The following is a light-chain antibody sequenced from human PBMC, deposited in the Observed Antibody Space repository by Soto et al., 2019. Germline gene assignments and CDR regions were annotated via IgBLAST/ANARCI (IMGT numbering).Light chain of an antibody. J-gene: IGKJ4*01. Sequence: EIVLTQSPGTLSLSPGERATLSCRASLSVSSNYVAWYQQKPGQAPRLLIYGASSRATGIPDRFSGSGSGTDFTLTISRLEPEDFAVYYCQQYGSSSSTFVGGTKVGIK. CDR3: QQYGSSSST. V-gene: IGKV3-20*01. CDR1: LSVSSNY. CDR2: GAS.